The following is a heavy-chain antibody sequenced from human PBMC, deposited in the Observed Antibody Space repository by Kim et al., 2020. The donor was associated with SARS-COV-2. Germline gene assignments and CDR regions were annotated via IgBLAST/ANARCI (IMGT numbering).Heavy chain of an antibody. CDR3: ARELGYYGMDV. V-gene: IGHV3-30*04. CDR2: ISYDGSNK. D-gene: IGHD3-16*01. Sequence: GGSLRLSCAASGFTFSSYAMHWVRQAPGKGLEWVAVISYDGSNKYYADSVKGRFTISRDNSKNTLYLQMNSLRAEDTAVYYCARELGYYGMDVGPRDHGHRLL. J-gene: IGHJ6*02. CDR1: GFTFSSYA.